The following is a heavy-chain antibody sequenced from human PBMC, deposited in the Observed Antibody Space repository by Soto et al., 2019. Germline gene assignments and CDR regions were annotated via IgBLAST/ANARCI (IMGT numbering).Heavy chain of an antibody. Sequence: GGSLRLSCAASGFTFSSYGMHWVRQAPGKGPEWVAVIWYDGSNKYYADSVKGRFTISRDNSKNTLYLQMNSLRAEDTAVYYCAHEQQLVFQHWGQGTLVTVSS. D-gene: IGHD6-13*01. V-gene: IGHV3-33*06. J-gene: IGHJ1*01. CDR2: IWYDGSNK. CDR1: GFTFSSYG. CDR3: AHEQQLVFQH.